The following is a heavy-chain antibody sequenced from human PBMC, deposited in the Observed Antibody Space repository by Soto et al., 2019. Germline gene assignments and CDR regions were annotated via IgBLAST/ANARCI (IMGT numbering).Heavy chain of an antibody. CDR3: ARVPDLNYCSRTSCLYYFDY. CDR2: ISSSSSTI. J-gene: IGHJ4*02. D-gene: IGHD2-2*01. V-gene: IGHV3-48*02. CDR1: GFTFSSYS. Sequence: GGSLRLSCAASGFTFSSYSMNWVRQAPGKGLEWVSYISSSSSTIYYADSVKGRFTISRDNAKNSLYLQMNSLRDEDTAVYYCARVPDLNYCSRTSCLYYFDYWGQGALVTVSS.